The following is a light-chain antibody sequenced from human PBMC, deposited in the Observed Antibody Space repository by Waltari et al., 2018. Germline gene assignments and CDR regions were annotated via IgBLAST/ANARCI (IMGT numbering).Light chain of an antibody. J-gene: IGLJ3*02. CDR2: VNSDGSH. CDR1: SGHSNYA. V-gene: IGLV4-69*01. CDR3: QTWGTGGV. Sequence: QVVLTQAPSASASLGDPVRLTCTLSSGHSNYAIAWLQQQPEKGPRYLMKVNSDGSHSEGGDIPHRFSGSSSGAERYLIISNLQSEDEADYYCQTWGTGGVFGGGTKLTV.